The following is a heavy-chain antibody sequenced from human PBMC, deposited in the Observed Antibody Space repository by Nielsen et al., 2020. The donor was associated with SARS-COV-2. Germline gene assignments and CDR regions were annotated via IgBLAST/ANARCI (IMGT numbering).Heavy chain of an antibody. CDR2: IYSGGST. V-gene: IGHV3-53*01. D-gene: IGHD6-13*01. J-gene: IGHJ1*01. Sequence: LKISCAASGFTVSSNYMSWVRQAPGKGLEWVSVIYSGGSTYYADSVKGRFTISRDNSKNTLYLQMNSLRAEDTAVYYCARDRVAAAGKTEYFQHWGQGTLVTVSS. CDR1: GFTVSSNY. CDR3: ARDRVAAAGKTEYFQH.